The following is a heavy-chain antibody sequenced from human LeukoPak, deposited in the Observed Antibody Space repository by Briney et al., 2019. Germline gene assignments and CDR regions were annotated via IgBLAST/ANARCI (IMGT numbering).Heavy chain of an antibody. Sequence: GGSLRLSCAASGFTFSSYSMNWVRQAPGKGLEWVSAISGSGGSTYYADSVKGRFTISRDNSKNTLYLQMNSLRAEDTAVYYCAKATDSGSSGYWGQGTLVTVSS. CDR3: AKATDSGSSGY. CDR2: ISGSGGST. V-gene: IGHV3-23*01. CDR1: GFTFSSYS. D-gene: IGHD1-26*01. J-gene: IGHJ4*02.